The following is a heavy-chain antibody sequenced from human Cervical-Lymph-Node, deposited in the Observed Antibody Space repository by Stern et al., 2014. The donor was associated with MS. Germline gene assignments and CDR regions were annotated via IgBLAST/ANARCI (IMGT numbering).Heavy chain of an antibody. D-gene: IGHD2-15*01. Sequence: QLQLQESGPGLVKPSETLSLTCTVSGGSLRSYYWTWIRQAPGKGPEWLGFIYPTWSVNYTPSLSSRVAMSVDTSKNQFSLTVSSVTAADTAVYYCAREGEYCSGSRCYPFLDYWGQGTLVTVSS. CDR2: IYPTWSV. CDR1: GGSLRSYY. J-gene: IGHJ4*02. CDR3: AREGEYCSGSRCYPFLDY. V-gene: IGHV4-59*01.